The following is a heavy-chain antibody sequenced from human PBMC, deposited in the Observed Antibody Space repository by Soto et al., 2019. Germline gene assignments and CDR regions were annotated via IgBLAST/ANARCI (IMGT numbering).Heavy chain of an antibody. J-gene: IGHJ4*02. CDR1: GGTFSSYA. D-gene: IGHD3-22*01. Sequence: SVKVSCKASGGTFSSYAISWVRQAPGQGLEWMGGIIPIFGTANYAQKFQGRVTITADESTSTAYMELSSLRSEDTAVYYCARDWSREYYYDSSGYYFGASFGYWGQGTLVTVSS. CDR3: ARDWSREYYYDSSGYYFGASFGY. V-gene: IGHV1-69*13. CDR2: IIPIFGTA.